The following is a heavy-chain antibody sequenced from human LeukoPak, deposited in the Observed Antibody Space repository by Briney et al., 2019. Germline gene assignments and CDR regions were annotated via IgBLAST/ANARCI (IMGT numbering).Heavy chain of an antibody. CDR2: ISAYNGNT. CDR3: ARDKLTGLFDY. D-gene: IGHD1-20*01. V-gene: IGHV1-18*01. Sequence: ASVKVSCKASGYTFTSYGIGWVRQAPGQGLEWMGWISAYNGNTNYAQRLQGRVTMTTDTSTSTAYMELRSLRSDDTAVYYCARDKLTGLFDYWGQGTLVTVSS. CDR1: GYTFTSYG. J-gene: IGHJ4*02.